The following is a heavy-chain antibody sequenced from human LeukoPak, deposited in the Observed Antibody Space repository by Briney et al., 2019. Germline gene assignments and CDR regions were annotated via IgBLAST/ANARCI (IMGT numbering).Heavy chain of an antibody. V-gene: IGHV1-46*01. CDR2: IDPSAGST. CDR3: ARAHYASSNIKVPFDV. CDR1: VYTFTNYY. J-gene: IGHJ6*04. Sequence: ASVKVSCKASVYTFTNYYMHWVRQSPGQGLEWMGVIDPSAGSTTYAQKFQGRVTMTRDTATSTVYMELSSLRSDDTAVYYCARAHYASSNIKVPFDVWGKGTTVTVSS. D-gene: IGHD3-22*01.